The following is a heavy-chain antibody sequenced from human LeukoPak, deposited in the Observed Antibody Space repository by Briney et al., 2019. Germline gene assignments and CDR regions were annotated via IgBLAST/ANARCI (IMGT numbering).Heavy chain of an antibody. D-gene: IGHD5-18*01. Sequence: PGGSLRLSCAASGFTVSSNHMSWVRQAPGKGLEWVSVIYSGGSTYYADSVKGRFTISRDNAKNTLYLQMNGLRAEDTAVYYCARDGLHTAHFDYWGQGTLVTVSS. V-gene: IGHV3-66*01. J-gene: IGHJ4*02. CDR3: ARDGLHTAHFDY. CDR2: IYSGGST. CDR1: GFTVSSNH.